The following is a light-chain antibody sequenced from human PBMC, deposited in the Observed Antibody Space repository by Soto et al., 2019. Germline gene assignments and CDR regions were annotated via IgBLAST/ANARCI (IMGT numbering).Light chain of an antibody. V-gene: IGLV2-11*01. J-gene: IGLJ1*01. CDR2: DVT. CDR1: SSDVGGYNY. CDR3: CSYAGTYTFV. Sequence: QSVLTQPRSVSGSPGQSVTISCTGTSSDVGGYNYVSWYQQHPGKAPKLMIYDVTQRPSGVPDRFSGSKSGNTASLTISGLQAEDEADYYCCSYAGTYTFVFGNGTKVTVL.